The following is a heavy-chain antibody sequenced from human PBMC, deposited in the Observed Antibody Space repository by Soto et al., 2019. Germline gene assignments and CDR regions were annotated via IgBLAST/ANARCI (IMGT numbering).Heavy chain of an antibody. CDR3: ARDLVAVAGTCDY. V-gene: IGHV3-11*01. CDR1: GFTFSDYD. J-gene: IGHJ4*02. CDR2: ISSSGSTI. Sequence: QVQLVESGGGLVKPGGSLRLSCAASGFTFSDYDMSWIRQAPGKGLEWVSYISSSGSTIYYADSVKGRFTISRDNAKNSLYLQMNSMKAEDTAVHYCARDLVAVAGTCDYWGQGTLVTVSS. D-gene: IGHD6-19*01.